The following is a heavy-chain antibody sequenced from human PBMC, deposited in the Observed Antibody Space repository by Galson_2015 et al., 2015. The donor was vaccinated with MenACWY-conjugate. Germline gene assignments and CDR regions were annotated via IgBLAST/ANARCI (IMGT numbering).Heavy chain of an antibody. CDR2: ITSSSSYI. V-gene: IGHV3-21*01. CDR1: GFTFSSYT. D-gene: IGHD4/OR15-4a*01. J-gene: IGHJ4*02. Sequence: PLRLSCAASGFTFSSYTMNWVRQAPGKGLEWVSSITSSSSYIYFADSVKGRFTISRDNAKNSLYLQMNSLRAEDTAVYYCARDLEVGATGEFGYWGQGTLVTVSS. CDR3: ARDLEVGATGEFGY.